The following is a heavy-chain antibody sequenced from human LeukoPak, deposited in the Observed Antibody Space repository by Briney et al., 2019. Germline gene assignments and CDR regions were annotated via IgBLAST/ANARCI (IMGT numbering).Heavy chain of an antibody. D-gene: IGHD5-12*01. CDR1: GGSISSYY. Sequence: SETLSLTCTVSGGSISSYYWSWIRQSPGKGLEWIGYIYYSGSTNYNPSLKSRVTISVDTSKNQFSLKLSSVTAADTAVYYCARLNSGYDPGFDYWGQGTLVTVSS. V-gene: IGHV4-59*01. CDR3: ARLNSGYDPGFDY. CDR2: IYYSGST. J-gene: IGHJ4*02.